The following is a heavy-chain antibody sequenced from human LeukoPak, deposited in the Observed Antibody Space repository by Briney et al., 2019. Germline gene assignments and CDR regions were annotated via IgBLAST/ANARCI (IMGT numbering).Heavy chain of an antibody. V-gene: IGHV6-1*01. CDR2: TLYRYTWYN. CDR1: GDTASSNSAA. CDR3: AGGYSRGAHLDY. J-gene: IGHJ4*02. D-gene: IGHD6-19*01. Sequence: QTLSLTCALSGDTASSNSAAWNWTRHSPSRGLEWPGRTLYRYTWYNDYAVAVKSRITINPDTSNNQFSLQLNSLTPEDTAVYYCAGGYSRGAHLDYWGQGTLVTVSS.